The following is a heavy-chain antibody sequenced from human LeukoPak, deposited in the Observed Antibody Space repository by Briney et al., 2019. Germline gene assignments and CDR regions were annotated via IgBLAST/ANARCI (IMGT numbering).Heavy chain of an antibody. D-gene: IGHD3-3*01. CDR2: INPNSGGT. CDR3: ARVERLYDFWSGYYGDDALDI. Sequence: ASVKVSCKASGYTFTGYYMHWVRQAPGQGLEWMGWINPNSGGTNYAQKFQGRVTMTRDTSISTAYMELSRLRSDDTAVYYCARVERLYDFWSGYYGDDALDIWGQGTMVTVSS. CDR1: GYTFTGYY. V-gene: IGHV1-2*02. J-gene: IGHJ3*02.